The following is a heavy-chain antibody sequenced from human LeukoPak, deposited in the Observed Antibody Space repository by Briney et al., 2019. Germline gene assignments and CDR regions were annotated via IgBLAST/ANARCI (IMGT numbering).Heavy chain of an antibody. J-gene: IGHJ5*02. D-gene: IGHD2-8*01. Sequence: PGGSLRLSCAASGFTFSSYGMHWVRQAPGKGLGWVAVISYDGSNKYYADSVKGRFTISRDNSKNTLYLQMNSLRAEDTAVYYCAKEALRYCTNGVCSPFDPWGQGTLVTVSS. CDR1: GFTFSSYG. V-gene: IGHV3-30*18. CDR2: ISYDGSNK. CDR3: AKEALRYCTNGVCSPFDP.